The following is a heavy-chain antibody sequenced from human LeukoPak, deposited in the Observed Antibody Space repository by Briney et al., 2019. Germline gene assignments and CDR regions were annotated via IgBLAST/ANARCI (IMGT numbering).Heavy chain of an antibody. Sequence: GGSLRLSCAASGFTFSSYGMPWVRQAPGKGLEWVAVIWYDGSNKYYADSVKGRFTISRDNSKNTLYLQMNSLRAEDTAVYYCARDDRLSGMDVWGQGTTVTVSS. CDR1: GFTFSSYG. CDR3: ARDDRLSGMDV. V-gene: IGHV3-33*01. CDR2: IWYDGSNK. J-gene: IGHJ6*02.